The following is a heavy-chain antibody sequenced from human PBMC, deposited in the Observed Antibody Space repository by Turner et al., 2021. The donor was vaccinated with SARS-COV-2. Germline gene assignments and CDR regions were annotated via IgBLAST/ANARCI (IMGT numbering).Heavy chain of an antibody. CDR2: ISGSGGST. CDR3: AKGYSPDY. J-gene: IGHJ4*02. Sequence: EVQLLESGGGLVRPGGSLRLACAASGCPFNSYAMSGVRQAPGRGLEWVSAISGSGGSTYYADSVKGRFTISRDNSKNTLYLQMNSLRAEDTAVYYCAKGYSPDYWGQGTLVTVSS. CDR1: GCPFNSYA. D-gene: IGHD4-4*01. V-gene: IGHV3-23*01.